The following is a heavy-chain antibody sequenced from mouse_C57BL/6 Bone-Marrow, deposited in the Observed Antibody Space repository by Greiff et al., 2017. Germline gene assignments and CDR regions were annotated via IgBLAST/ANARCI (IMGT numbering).Heavy chain of an antibody. J-gene: IGHJ1*03. CDR1: GFNITDDY. CDR2: IYPENGDT. CDR3: TTPYYGSSYGYWYFDV. D-gene: IGHD1-1*01. Sequence: EVQLQQSGAELVRPGASVKLSCTASGFNITDDYMHWVKQRPEQGLEWIGWIYPENGDTEYASKFQGKATITADTSSNTAYLQLSSLTSEDTAVYYCTTPYYGSSYGYWYFDVWGTGTTVTVSS. V-gene: IGHV14-4*01.